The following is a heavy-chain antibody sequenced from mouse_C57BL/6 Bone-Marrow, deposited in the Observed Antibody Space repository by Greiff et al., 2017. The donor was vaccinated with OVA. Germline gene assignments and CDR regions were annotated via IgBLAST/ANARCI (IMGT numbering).Heavy chain of an antibody. V-gene: IGHV1-50*01. Sequence: QVQLQQPGAELVKPGASVKLSCKASGYTFTSYWMQWVKQRPGQGLEWIGEIDPSDSYTNYNQKFKGKATFTVDTSSSTAYMQLSSLTSEDSAVFYCANNWDDFDYWGQGTTLTVSS. CDR3: ANNWDDFDY. CDR1: GYTFTSYW. J-gene: IGHJ2*01. D-gene: IGHD4-1*01. CDR2: IDPSDSYT.